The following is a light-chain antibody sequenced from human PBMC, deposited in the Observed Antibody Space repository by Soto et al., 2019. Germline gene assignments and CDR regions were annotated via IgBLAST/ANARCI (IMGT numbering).Light chain of an antibody. V-gene: IGKV1-9*01. Sequence: IQLTQSPSSLSASVGDRVTITSRASQGINSFLAWYQQKPGKDPKLLIYAAATLQSGVPSRFSGSGYATDFTLTISSLQTRDFATYYCQQLERYPSTFGGGTKVDIK. J-gene: IGKJ4*01. CDR3: QQLERYPST. CDR2: AAA. CDR1: QGINSF.